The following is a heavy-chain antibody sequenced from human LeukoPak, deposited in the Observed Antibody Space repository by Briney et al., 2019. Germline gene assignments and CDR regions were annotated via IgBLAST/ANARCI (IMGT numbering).Heavy chain of an antibody. D-gene: IGHD3-9*01. V-gene: IGHV3-30*04. CDR2: VADDEKTI. CDR1: GFTFTGHS. Sequence: GGSLRLSCVASGFTFTGHSMHWVRQAPGKGLEWVAVVADDEKTIFYADSLKGRFTVSRDNSKNTPYLQMNSLRAEDTAVYYCAKDQPPSRYFDWLLSTSFDYWGQGTLVTVSS. J-gene: IGHJ4*02. CDR3: AKDQPPSRYFDWLLSTSFDY.